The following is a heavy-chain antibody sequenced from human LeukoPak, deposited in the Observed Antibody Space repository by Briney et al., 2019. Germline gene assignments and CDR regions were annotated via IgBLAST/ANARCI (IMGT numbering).Heavy chain of an antibody. J-gene: IGHJ4*02. D-gene: IGHD6-13*01. CDR1: GFTFSDYG. V-gene: IGHV3-30*18. CDR3: VKDMKIKAAGYYLDY. CDR2: IANDGRDK. Sequence: AGSLRLSCAASGFTFSDYGMHWVRQAPGKGLEWVAVIANDGRDKKYADSVRGRFTISRDNSKNTVYLQMNSLRAEDTAVFYCVKDMKIKAAGYYLDYWGQGTLVTVSS.